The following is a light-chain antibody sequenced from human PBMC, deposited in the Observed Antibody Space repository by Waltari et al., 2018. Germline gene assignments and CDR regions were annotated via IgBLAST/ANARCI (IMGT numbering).Light chain of an antibody. CDR2: YDN. J-gene: IGLJ2*01. CDR1: NIGSKS. Sequence: SYVLTQPPSVSVAPGETANIICGGDNIGSKSVHWYNQKPGQAPVLVIYYDNDRPAGIPARFSGSNSGNTATLTIARVEAGDEADYFCQVWDTGSDQVVFGGGTKLSVL. V-gene: IGLV3-21*04. CDR3: QVWDTGSDQVV.